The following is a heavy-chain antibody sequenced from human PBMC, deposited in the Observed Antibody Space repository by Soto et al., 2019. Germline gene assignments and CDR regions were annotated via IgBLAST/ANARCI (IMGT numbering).Heavy chain of an antibody. CDR1: GFTFSSYG. D-gene: IGHD6-13*01. Sequence: GESLKISCAASGFTFSSYGMHWVRQAPGKGLEWVAVISYDGSNKYYADSVKGRFTISRDNSKNTLYLQMNSLRAEDTAVYYCAKDQGIDVVAAAGSFDYWGQGTLVTVSS. V-gene: IGHV3-30*18. J-gene: IGHJ4*02. CDR3: AKDQGIDVVAAAGSFDY. CDR2: ISYDGSNK.